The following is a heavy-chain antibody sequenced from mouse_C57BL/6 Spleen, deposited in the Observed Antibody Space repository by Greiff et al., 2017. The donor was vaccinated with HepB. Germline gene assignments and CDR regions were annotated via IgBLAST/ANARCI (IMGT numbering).Heavy chain of an antibody. V-gene: IGHV1-69*01. Sequence: QVQLQQPGAELVMPGASVKLFCKASGYTFTSYWMHWVKQRPGQGLEWIGEIDPPNSYTNYNQKFKGKSTLTVDKTSSTAYMQLSSLTSEDSAVYDCARDDQFAYWGQGTRVTVSA. CDR1: GYTFTSYW. CDR2: IDPPNSYT. J-gene: IGHJ3*01. CDR3: ARDDQFAY.